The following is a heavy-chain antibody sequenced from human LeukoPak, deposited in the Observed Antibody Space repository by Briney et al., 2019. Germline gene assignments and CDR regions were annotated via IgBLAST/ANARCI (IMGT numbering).Heavy chain of an antibody. Sequence: GGSLRLSCTASGFSFGDYAMSWVRQAPGKGLEWVGFIRSKAYGGTTEYAASVKGRFTISRDDSKSTAYLQMNSLKTEDTAVYYCTRGHSSGWLGSFDYWGQGTLVTVSS. V-gene: IGHV3-49*04. D-gene: IGHD6-19*01. CDR3: TRGHSSGWLGSFDY. CDR2: IRSKAYGGTT. J-gene: IGHJ4*02. CDR1: GFSFGDYA.